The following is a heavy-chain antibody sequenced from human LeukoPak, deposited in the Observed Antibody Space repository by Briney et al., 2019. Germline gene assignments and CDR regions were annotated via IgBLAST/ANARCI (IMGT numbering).Heavy chain of an antibody. CDR1: GFTFSNYW. J-gene: IGHJ4*02. Sequence: GGSLRLSCAGSGFTFSNYWMSWVRQAPGKGLEWVANIKQDASEKYYVDSVMGRFTISRDNAKNSLYLQMNSLRAEDTAVYYCARGYNTNWYRYYFDYWGQGTLVTVSS. D-gene: IGHD6-13*01. CDR2: IKQDASEK. V-gene: IGHV3-7*04. CDR3: ARGYNTNWYRYYFDY.